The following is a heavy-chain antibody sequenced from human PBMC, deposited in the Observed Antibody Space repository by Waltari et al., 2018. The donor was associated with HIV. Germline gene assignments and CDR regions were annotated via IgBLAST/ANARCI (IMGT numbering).Heavy chain of an antibody. J-gene: IGHJ4*02. D-gene: IGHD6-19*01. CDR2: ISLDGRHK. Sequence: QAQLVESGGGVVQPGKSLRLSLAASGLSFGSSAAHWVRQAPGRRLEWVALISLDGRHKHYADSVRGRFTISRDNSKNTVDLQMTALRPEDTAVYYCAKIGVSVEYLFSYFDSWGQGSLVTVSS. V-gene: IGHV3-30-3*02. CDR3: AKIGVSVEYLFSYFDS. CDR1: GLSFGSSA.